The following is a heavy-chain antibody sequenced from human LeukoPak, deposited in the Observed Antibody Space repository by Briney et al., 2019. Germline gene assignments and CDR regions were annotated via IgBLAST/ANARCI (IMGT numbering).Heavy chain of an antibody. CDR1: GGTFSSYA. Sequence: ASVKVSCTASGGTFSSYAISWVRQAPGQGLEWMGWISAYNGNTNYAQKLQGRVTMTTDTSTSTVYMELRSLRSDDTAVYYCARVYSSGWGGDAFDIWGQGTMVTVSS. V-gene: IGHV1-18*01. J-gene: IGHJ3*02. CDR3: ARVYSSGWGGDAFDI. CDR2: ISAYNGNT. D-gene: IGHD6-19*01.